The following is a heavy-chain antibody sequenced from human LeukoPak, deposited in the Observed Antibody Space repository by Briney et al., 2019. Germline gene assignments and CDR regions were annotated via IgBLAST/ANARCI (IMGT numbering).Heavy chain of an antibody. CDR3: ARASPVFGVVIHYYYYYYMDV. CDR1: GGSFSGYY. Sequence: SETLSLTCAVYGGSFSGYYWSWIRQPPGKGLEWIGEINHSGSTNYNPSLKSRVTISVDTSKNQFSLKLSSVTAADTAVYYCARASPVFGVVIHYYYYYYMDVWGKGTTVTVSS. V-gene: IGHV4-34*01. D-gene: IGHD3-3*01. CDR2: INHSGST. J-gene: IGHJ6*03.